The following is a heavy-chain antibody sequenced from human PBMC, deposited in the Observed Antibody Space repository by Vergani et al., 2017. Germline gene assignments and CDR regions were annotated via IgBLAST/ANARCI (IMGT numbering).Heavy chain of an antibody. V-gene: IGHV1-46*01. D-gene: IGHD3-9*01. CDR2: INPSGGHS. J-gene: IGHJ4*02. CDR3: ARVDYGILTGYRD. Sequence: QVQVVQSGAEVKKSGASAKVSCKTSGYTFSNYYMHWVRQAPGQGLEWMGIINPSGGHSNYAQKFKGRVTMTRDTSTSTVYMELSSLRSEDTAIYYCARVDYGILTGYRDLGQGTLVTVSA. CDR1: GYTFSNYY.